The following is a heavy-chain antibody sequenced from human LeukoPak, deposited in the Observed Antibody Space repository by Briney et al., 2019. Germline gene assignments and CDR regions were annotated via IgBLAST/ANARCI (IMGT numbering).Heavy chain of an antibody. J-gene: IGHJ3*02. V-gene: IGHV4-39*07. Sequence: SETLSLTCTVSGDSISSGNYYWGWIRQPPGKGLEWIVSIYYTGSTYYNPSLKSRVTISLDTSKNQFSLKLSSVTAADTAVYYCARDSGPFNSSSWGAFDIWGQGTMVTVSS. CDR2: IYYTGST. CDR1: GDSISSGNYY. D-gene: IGHD6-13*01. CDR3: ARDSGPFNSSSWGAFDI.